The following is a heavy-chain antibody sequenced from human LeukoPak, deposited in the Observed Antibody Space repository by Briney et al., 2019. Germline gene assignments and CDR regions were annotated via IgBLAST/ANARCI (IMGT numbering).Heavy chain of an antibody. CDR1: GYTFTGYY. CDR2: INPNSGGT. J-gene: IGHJ6*03. V-gene: IGHV1-2*02. CDR3: ARDRDYDFWSGYSTHYYMDV. D-gene: IGHD3-3*01. Sequence: GASVKVSCKASGYTFTGYYMHWVRQAPGQGLEWTGWINPNSGGTNYAQKFQGRVTMTRDTSISTAYMELSRLRSDDTAVYYCARDRDYDFWSGYSTHYYMDVWGKGTTVTVSS.